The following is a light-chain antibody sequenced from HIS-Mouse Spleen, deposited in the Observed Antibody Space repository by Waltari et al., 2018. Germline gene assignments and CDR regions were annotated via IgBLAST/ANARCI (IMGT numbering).Light chain of an antibody. Sequence: SYELTQPPSVSVSPGQTASITCPGDKLGDKYACWYQQKPGQSPVLVIYQDSKRPSGIPERFSGSNSGNTDTLTISGTQAMDEADYYCQAWDSSTVVFGGGTKLTVL. CDR3: QAWDSSTVV. CDR1: KLGDKY. V-gene: IGLV3-1*01. J-gene: IGLJ2*01. CDR2: QDS.